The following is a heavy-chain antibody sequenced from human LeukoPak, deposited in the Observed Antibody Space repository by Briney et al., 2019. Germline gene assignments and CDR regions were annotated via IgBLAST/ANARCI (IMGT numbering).Heavy chain of an antibody. J-gene: IGHJ4*02. V-gene: IGHV3-33*06. Sequence: PGGSLRLSCAASGFTFSSYGMHWVRQAPGKGLEWVAVIWYDGSNKYYADSVKGRFTISRENSKNTLYLQMNSLRAEDTAVYYCAKDGGYCSGGSCYSGVFVHYWGQGTLVTVSS. CDR2: IWYDGSNK. CDR3: AKDGGYCSGGSCYSGVFVHY. CDR1: GFTFSSYG. D-gene: IGHD2-15*01.